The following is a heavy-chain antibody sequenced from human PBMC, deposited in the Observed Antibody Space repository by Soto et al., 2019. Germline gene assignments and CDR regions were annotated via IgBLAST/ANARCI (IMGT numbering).Heavy chain of an antibody. CDR1: GYSFTSYW. CDR2: IYPGDSDT. V-gene: IGHV5-51*01. CDR3: ARLPVQLERSSYYYYMDV. J-gene: IGHJ6*03. D-gene: IGHD1-1*01. Sequence: PGESLKVSCKGSGYSFTSYWSVWVRQMPGKGLEWMGIIYPGDSDTRYSPSFQGQVTISADKSISTAYLQWSSLKASDTAMYYCARLPVQLERSSYYYYMDVWGKGTTVTVSS.